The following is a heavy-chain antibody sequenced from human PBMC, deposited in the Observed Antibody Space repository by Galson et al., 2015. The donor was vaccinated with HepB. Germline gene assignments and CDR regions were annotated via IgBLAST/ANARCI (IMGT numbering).Heavy chain of an antibody. V-gene: IGHV1-18*01. Sequence: SVKVSCKASGYTFTSYGISWVRQAPGQGLEWMGWISGYNDNTNYAQKLQGRVTMTTDTSTSTAYMELRSLISDDTAVYYCARDPVHCSSTTCYTRGAFDIWGQGTMVTVSS. CDR3: ARDPVHCSSTTCYTRGAFDI. J-gene: IGHJ3*02. D-gene: IGHD2-2*02. CDR2: ISGYNDNT. CDR1: GYTFTSYG.